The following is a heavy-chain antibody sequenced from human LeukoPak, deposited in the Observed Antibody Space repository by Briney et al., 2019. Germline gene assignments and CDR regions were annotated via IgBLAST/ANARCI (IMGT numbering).Heavy chain of an antibody. J-gene: IGHJ3*01. V-gene: IGHV4-4*07. Sequence: KPSETLSLTCTVSGGSISSYYWSWIRQPAGKGLEWIGRIYTSGSTNYNPSLKSRVTMSVDTSKNQFSLKLSSVTAADTAVYYCARDRRFGISLYDAYDFWGQGTMVTVSS. D-gene: IGHD2/OR15-2a*01. CDR3: ARDRRFGISLYDAYDF. CDR1: GGSISSYY. CDR2: IYTSGST.